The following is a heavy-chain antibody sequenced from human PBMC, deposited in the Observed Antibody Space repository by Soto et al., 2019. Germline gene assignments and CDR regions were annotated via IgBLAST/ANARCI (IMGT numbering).Heavy chain of an antibody. CDR2: IIPIFGTA. CDR3: ARVAGFFRAFDI. J-gene: IGHJ3*02. V-gene: IGHV1-69*13. Sequence: SVKVSCKASGGTFSSYAISWVRQAPGQGLEWMGGIIPIFGTANYAQKFQGRVTMTADESTSTAYMELSSLRSDDTAVYYCARVAGFFRAFDIWGQGTMDTFSS. CDR1: GGTFSSYA. D-gene: IGHD3-3*01.